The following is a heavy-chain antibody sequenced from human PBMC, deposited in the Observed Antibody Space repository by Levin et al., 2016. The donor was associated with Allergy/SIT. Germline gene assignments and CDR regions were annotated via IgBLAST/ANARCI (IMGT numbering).Heavy chain of an antibody. CDR2: IYSGGST. V-gene: IGHV3-53*01. D-gene: IGHD1-1*01. CDR3: ARGANDPKHPDPFDV. J-gene: IGHJ3*01. Sequence: VRQAPGKGLEWVSVIYSGGSTHYADSVEGRFTISRDNSKNTLYVQMNSLRLEDTAVYYCARGANDPKHPDPFDVWGQGTMVTVSS.